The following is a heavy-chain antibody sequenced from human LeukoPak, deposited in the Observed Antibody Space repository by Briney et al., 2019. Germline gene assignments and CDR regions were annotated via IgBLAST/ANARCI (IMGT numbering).Heavy chain of an antibody. D-gene: IGHD6-19*01. Sequence: SETLSLTCTVSGYSISSGYYWGWIRPPPGKGLEWIGSIYHSGSTNYNPSLKSRVTISVDTSKNQFSLKLSSVTAADTAVYYCARGGVAVAGTYYYYYMDVWGKGTTVTVSS. CDR3: ARGGVAVAGTYYYYYMDV. J-gene: IGHJ6*03. CDR2: IYHSGST. V-gene: IGHV4-38-2*02. CDR1: GYSISSGYY.